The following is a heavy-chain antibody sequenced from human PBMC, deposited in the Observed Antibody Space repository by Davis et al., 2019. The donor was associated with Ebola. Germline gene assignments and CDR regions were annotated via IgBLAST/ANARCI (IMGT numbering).Heavy chain of an antibody. J-gene: IGHJ3*01. CDR2: ISGSGGST. Sequence: GESLKISCAASGFTFSSYAMSWVRQAPGKGLEWVSAISGSGGSTYYADSVKGRFTISRDNSKNTLYLQMNSLRAEDTAVYYCARGDYQDSSDYWVDAFDVWGQGTLVTVS. D-gene: IGHD3-22*01. CDR1: GFTFSSYA. CDR3: ARGDYQDSSDYWVDAFDV. V-gene: IGHV3-23*01.